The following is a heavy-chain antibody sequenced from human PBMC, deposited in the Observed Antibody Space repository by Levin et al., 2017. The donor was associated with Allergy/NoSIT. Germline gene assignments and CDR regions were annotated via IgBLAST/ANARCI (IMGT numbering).Heavy chain of an antibody. Sequence: ASVKVSCKASGYTFTSYGISWVRQAPGQGLEWLGWISAYSGNTYYTQKLQDRVTMTTDTSTSTAYMQLRSLTSDDTAVYYCVRDDRGSGWGLDYWGQGTLVTVSS. CDR2: ISAYSGNT. CDR1: GYTFTSYG. V-gene: IGHV1-18*01. D-gene: IGHD6-19*01. CDR3: VRDDRGSGWGLDY. J-gene: IGHJ4*02.